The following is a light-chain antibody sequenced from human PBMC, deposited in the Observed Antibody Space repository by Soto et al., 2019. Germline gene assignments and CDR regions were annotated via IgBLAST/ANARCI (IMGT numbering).Light chain of an antibody. V-gene: IGKV3-15*01. CDR1: QSVSSS. J-gene: IGKJ5*01. Sequence: ETVMTQSPATLSVSPGERATLSCRASQSVSSSLAWYQQKPGQAPRLLIYSASTRATGIPARFSGSGSGTEFTLTISSTQSEDFAVYYCQQYNNWPPITFGQGTRLEIK. CDR2: SAS. CDR3: QQYNNWPPIT.